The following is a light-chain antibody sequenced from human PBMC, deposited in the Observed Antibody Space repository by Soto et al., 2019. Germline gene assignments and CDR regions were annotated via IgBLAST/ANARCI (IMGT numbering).Light chain of an antibody. Sequence: AIPMTPFPISPSASLGGRSPITFRASQDIRNDLGWFQQKPGKAPKLLINTASTLQSGVSSRFSGSGSGTDFTLTISSLQPEDFATYYCLQDYIYPWTFGQGTKVDIK. V-gene: IGKV1-6*01. CDR2: TAS. CDR3: LQDYIYPWT. CDR1: QDIRND. J-gene: IGKJ1*01.